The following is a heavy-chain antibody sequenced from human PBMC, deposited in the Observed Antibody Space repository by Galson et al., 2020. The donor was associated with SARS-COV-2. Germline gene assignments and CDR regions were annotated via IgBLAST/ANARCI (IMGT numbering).Heavy chain of an antibody. V-gene: IGHV3-53*01. D-gene: IGHD3-16*01. CDR2: IYSGGST. J-gene: IGHJ4*02. CDR3: ARLGGCDSRADYYFDY. Sequence: GGSLRLSCAASGFTVSSNYMSWVRQAPGKGLEWVSVIYSGGSTYYADSVKGRFTISRDNSKNTLYLQMNSLRAEDTAVYYCARLGGCDSRADYYFDYWGQGTLVTVSS. CDR1: GFTVSSNY.